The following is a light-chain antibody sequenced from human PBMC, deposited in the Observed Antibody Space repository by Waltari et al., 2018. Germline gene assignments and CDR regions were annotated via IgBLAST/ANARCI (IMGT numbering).Light chain of an antibody. CDR1: STDLGVSNY. V-gene: IGLV2-8*01. Sequence: QSALTQPPSASGSPGPSVTISCTGTSTDLGVSNYVSWYQQHPGKAPTLIIYEVSERPSGVPDRFSGSKSGITASLTVFGLQTEDEADYYCASFAGSNTLFGGGTKLTVL. CDR3: ASFAGSNTL. J-gene: IGLJ2*01. CDR2: EVS.